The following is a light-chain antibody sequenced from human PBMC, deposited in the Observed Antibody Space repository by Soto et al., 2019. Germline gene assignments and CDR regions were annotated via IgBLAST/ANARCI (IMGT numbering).Light chain of an antibody. CDR1: QSVSSSY. Sequence: EIVLTQSPGTLSLSPGXRATLSCRASQSVSSSYLAWYQQKPGQAPRLLIYGASSRATGIPDRFSGSGSGTDFTLTISRLEPEDFAVYYCQQYGSSGTFGQGT. V-gene: IGKV3-20*01. CDR3: QQYGSSGT. CDR2: GAS. J-gene: IGKJ1*01.